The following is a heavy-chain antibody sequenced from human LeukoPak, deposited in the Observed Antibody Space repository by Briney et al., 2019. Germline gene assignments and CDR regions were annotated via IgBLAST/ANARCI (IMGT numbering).Heavy chain of an antibody. CDR2: IKQDGSEK. CDR1: GLTFSSYW. D-gene: IGHD3-22*01. J-gene: IGHJ1*01. CDR3: ARDFANYYDSSGYYGDFQH. Sequence: GGSLRLSCAASGLTFSSYWMTWVRQAPGKGLEWVANIKQDGSEKYYVDSVKGRFTISRDNAKNSLYLQMNSLRAEDTAVYYCARDFANYYDSSGYYGDFQHWGQGTLVTVSS. V-gene: IGHV3-7*01.